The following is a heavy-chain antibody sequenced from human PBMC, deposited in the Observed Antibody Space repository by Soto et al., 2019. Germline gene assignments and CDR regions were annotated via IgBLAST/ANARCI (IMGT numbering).Heavy chain of an antibody. J-gene: IGHJ3*02. CDR2: HYYMGST. D-gene: IGHD3-3*01. CDR3: ARAARITIFGVEKVDAFDI. Sequence: ASETLSLPRTFSGGSISSGGYYWSWIRQHPGKGLEWIGYHYYMGSTYYTPALKMRVTRSVDTAKNQFSLKLSSVTAADTAVYYCARAARITIFGVEKVDAFDIWGQGTMVTVSS. CDR1: GGSISSGGYY. V-gene: IGHV4-31*03.